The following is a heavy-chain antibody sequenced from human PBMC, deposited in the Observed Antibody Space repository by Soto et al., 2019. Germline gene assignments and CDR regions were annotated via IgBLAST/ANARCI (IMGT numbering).Heavy chain of an antibody. J-gene: IGHJ4*02. CDR1: GFTFSDYP. D-gene: IGHD3-10*01. V-gene: IGHV3-30-3*01. CDR2: ISYDGNDD. CDR3: ARARRNDYASARLDY. Sequence: QVKLVESGGGVVQPGASLRLSCVASGFTFSDYPLRWVRRAPGKGREWVSVISYDGNDDSYSDSVKGRFTISRENSKSPVYLQKNSLRADDMTVYHCARARRNDYASARLDYLGQGTLVTVSS.